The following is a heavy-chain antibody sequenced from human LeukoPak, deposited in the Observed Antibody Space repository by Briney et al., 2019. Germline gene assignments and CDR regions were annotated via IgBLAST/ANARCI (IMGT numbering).Heavy chain of an antibody. V-gene: IGHV4-61*02. CDR1: GGSISSGSYY. D-gene: IGHD3-16*01. J-gene: IGHJ2*01. Sequence: QPSQTLSLTCTVSGGSISSGSYYWSWIRQPAGKGLEWIGRIYTSGSTNYNPSLKSRVTISVDTSKNQFSLKLSSVTVADTAVYYCARGGGSDWYFDLWGRGTLVTVSS. CDR2: IYTSGST. CDR3: ARGGGSDWYFDL.